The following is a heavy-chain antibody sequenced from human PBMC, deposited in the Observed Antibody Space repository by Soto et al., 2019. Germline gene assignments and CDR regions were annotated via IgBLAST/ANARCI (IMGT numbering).Heavy chain of an antibody. J-gene: IGHJ3*01. V-gene: IGHV4-31*02. CDR2: IYYSGST. D-gene: IGHD4-17*01. Sequence: WTWIRQHPGKGLEWIEYIYYSGSTYYNPSLKSRVIISVLTSENQFSLKLSSVTAADTAVYYCARDVSQTTDNAFDVWGQGTMVTVSS. CDR3: ARDVSQTTDNAFDV.